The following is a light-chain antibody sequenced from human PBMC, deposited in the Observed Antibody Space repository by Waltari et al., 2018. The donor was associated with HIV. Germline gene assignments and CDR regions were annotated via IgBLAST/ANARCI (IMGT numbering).Light chain of an antibody. CDR2: EVS. Sequence: QSALTQPASVSASPGQSITLSCTGPSSDVGGHNYVSWYQQHPGKAPKLMIYEVSNRPSGVSNRFSGSKSGNTASLTISGLQAEDEADYYCSSYTSSSTLVFGGGTKLTVL. J-gene: IGLJ3*02. CDR1: SSDVGGHNY. V-gene: IGLV2-14*01. CDR3: SSYTSSSTLV.